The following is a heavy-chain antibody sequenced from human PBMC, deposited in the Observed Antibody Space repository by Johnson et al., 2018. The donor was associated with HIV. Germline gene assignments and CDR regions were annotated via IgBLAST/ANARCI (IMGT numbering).Heavy chain of an antibody. CDR1: GFSFSSYA. J-gene: IGHJ3*02. V-gene: IGHV3-64*04. Sequence: QVQLVESGGGLVQPGGSLRLSCAASGFSFSSYAMHWVRQAPGKGLEYVSAISSNDGSNNYYADSVKGCFTISRDNSKNTQHLQMNSLGAEDTAVYYCARDRGNYYGSSGYYGLGAVDIWSEGTMVRVSS. CDR2: ISSNDGSNN. D-gene: IGHD3-22*01. CDR3: ARDRGNYYGSSGYYGLGAVDI.